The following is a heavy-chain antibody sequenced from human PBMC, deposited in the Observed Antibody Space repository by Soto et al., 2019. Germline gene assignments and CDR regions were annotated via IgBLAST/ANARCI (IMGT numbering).Heavy chain of an antibody. J-gene: IGHJ6*02. CDR1: GYSFTSDW. Sequence: GESLKSSCKGSGYSFTSDWIGWVRQMPGKGLEWMGIIYPGDSDTRYSPSFQGQVTISADKSISTAYLQWSSLKASDTAMYYCARQDGYYDILTDQYYYYGMDVWGQGTTVTVSS. D-gene: IGHD3-9*01. CDR2: IYPGDSDT. CDR3: ARQDGYYDILTDQYYYYGMDV. V-gene: IGHV5-51*01.